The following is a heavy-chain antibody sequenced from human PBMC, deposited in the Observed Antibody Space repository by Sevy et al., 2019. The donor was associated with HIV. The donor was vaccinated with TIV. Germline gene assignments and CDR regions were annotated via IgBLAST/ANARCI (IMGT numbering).Heavy chain of an antibody. V-gene: IGHV3-30*02. CDR1: GFTFSDYS. CDR3: ARGGDVLLTD. J-gene: IGHJ4*02. Sequence: GGSLRLSCAAPGFTFSDYSMHWVRQAPGKGLEWVAFIRYDGTRKDYADSVKGRFTMTRVNSKKTLFLQMNSLRAEDTAVYYCARGGDVLLTDWGQGALVTVSS. D-gene: IGHD3-9*01. CDR2: IRYDGTRK.